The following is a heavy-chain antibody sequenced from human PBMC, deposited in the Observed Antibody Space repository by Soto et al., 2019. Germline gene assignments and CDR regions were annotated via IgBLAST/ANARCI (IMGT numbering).Heavy chain of an antibody. V-gene: IGHV3-30-3*01. J-gene: IGHJ4*02. CDR3: ARDYYKYYDSSGYYRSPAY. CDR2: ISYDGSDK. Sequence: QVQLWELGGGVAQLGSSLSLSLPALGFTLIPYAMPWVRQAPAKGWGWWDLISYDGSDKDYADSVKGRFTISRDNSRNTLFLQMNSLRAEDTAVYYCARDYYKYYDSSGYYRSPAYWGQGTLVTVSS. D-gene: IGHD3-22*01. CDR1: GFTLIPYA.